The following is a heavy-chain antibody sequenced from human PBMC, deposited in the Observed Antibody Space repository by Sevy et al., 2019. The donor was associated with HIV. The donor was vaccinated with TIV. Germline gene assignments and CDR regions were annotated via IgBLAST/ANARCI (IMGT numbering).Heavy chain of an antibody. D-gene: IGHD3-22*01. CDR1: GYTLTELS. J-gene: IGHJ4*02. V-gene: IGHV1-24*01. Sequence: ASVKVSCKVSGYTLTELSMHWVRQAPGKGLEWMGGFDPEDGETIYAQKFQGRVTMTEDTSTDTAYMELSSLRSEDTAGYYCATMEYFYDSSAYLSGDYWGQGTLVTVSS. CDR2: FDPEDGET. CDR3: ATMEYFYDSSAYLSGDY.